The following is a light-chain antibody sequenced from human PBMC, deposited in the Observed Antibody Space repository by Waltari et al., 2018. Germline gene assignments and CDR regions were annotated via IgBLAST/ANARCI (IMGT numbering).Light chain of an antibody. CDR3: QHYNAYRT. Sequence: DIQMTQSPSSLSASVGDRVTITCRASQSISSYLNWYQQKPGKAPKLLIYAASSLQSGVPSRFSGSGSGTEFTLTINSLQPDDFATYYCQHYNAYRTFGQGTKVEIK. CDR1: QSISSY. CDR2: AAS. V-gene: IGKV1-39*01. J-gene: IGKJ1*01.